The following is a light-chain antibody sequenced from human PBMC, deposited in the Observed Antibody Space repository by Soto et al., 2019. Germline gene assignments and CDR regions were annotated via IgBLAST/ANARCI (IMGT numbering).Light chain of an antibody. CDR2: EDT. V-gene: IGLV2-14*02. J-gene: IGLJ1*01. Sequence: QSVLTQPASVSGSPGQSITISCTGTSSDVGKYNLVSWYQQSPGKAPKLMIYEDTKRPSGVSNRFSGSKSGNTASLTVSGLQAEDEADYYCISYTDRQSYLFGTGTKVTVL. CDR3: ISYTDRQSYL. CDR1: SSDVGKYNL.